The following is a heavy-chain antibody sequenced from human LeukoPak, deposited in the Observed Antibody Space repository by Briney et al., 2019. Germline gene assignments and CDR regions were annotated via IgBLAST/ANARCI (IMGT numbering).Heavy chain of an antibody. D-gene: IGHD3-22*01. CDR3: AGDPDSSGYYYLAAFDI. Sequence: SETLSLTCAVYGGSFSGYYWSWIRQPPGKGLEWIGEINHSGSTNYNPSLKSRVTISVDTSKNQFSLKLSSVTAADTAVYYCAGDPDSSGYYYLAAFDIWGQGTMVTVSS. CDR2: INHSGST. V-gene: IGHV4-34*01. J-gene: IGHJ3*02. CDR1: GGSFSGYY.